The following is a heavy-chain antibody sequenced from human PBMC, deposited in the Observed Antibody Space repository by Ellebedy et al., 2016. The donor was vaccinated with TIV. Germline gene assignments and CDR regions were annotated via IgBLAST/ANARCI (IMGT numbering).Heavy chain of an antibody. Sequence: GESLKISCAASGFTFSSYWMSWVRQAPGKGLEWVANIKQDGSEKYYVDSVKGRFTISRDNAKNSLYLQMNSLRAEDTAVYYCAREPRDPAIYYGMDVWGQGTTVTVSS. J-gene: IGHJ6*02. CDR3: AREPRDPAIYYGMDV. CDR1: GFTFSSYW. CDR2: IKQDGSEK. V-gene: IGHV3-7*03. D-gene: IGHD5-18*01.